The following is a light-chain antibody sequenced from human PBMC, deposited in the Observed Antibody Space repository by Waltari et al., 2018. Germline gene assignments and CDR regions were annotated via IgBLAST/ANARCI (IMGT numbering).Light chain of an antibody. CDR3: QQSYSAPFT. CDR2: DAS. V-gene: IGKV1-39*01. J-gene: IGKJ5*01. Sequence: DIQMTQSPSSLSASVGDSVTITCRPSRGIDAFLNCYPQQPGKAPKLLIYDASTLQRGVPPRSSGTRIGTDFSLTISGLQPEDFATYFCQQSYSAPFTFGRRTRLE. CDR1: RGIDAF.